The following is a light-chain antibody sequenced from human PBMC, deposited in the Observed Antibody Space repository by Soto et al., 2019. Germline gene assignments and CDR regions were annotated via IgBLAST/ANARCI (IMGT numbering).Light chain of an antibody. CDR2: GAS. Sequence: EIVMRQSPATLSVSPGERATLFCRASQSVSSNLAWYQQKPGQAPRLLIYGASTRDTGIPARFSGSGSGTEVTLTVSSLQSEDFAVYYCQPRNTFRQGTELEIK. CDR3: QPRNT. CDR1: QSVSSN. J-gene: IGKJ2*01. V-gene: IGKV3-15*01.